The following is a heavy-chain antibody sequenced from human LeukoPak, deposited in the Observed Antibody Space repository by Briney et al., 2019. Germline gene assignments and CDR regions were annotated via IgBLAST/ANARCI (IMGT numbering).Heavy chain of an antibody. D-gene: IGHD3-10*01. Sequence: PSETLSLTCTVSSYSISSRYYWGWIRQPPGKGLEWIGRIYTRGSTNYNPSLKSRVTISVDTSKNQFSLKLTSVTAADTAVYYCAREGLNMVRGVIPKEAWGWFDPWGQGTLVTVSS. CDR1: SYSISSRYY. V-gene: IGHV4-38-2*02. CDR2: IYTRGST. J-gene: IGHJ5*02. CDR3: AREGLNMVRGVIPKEAWGWFDP.